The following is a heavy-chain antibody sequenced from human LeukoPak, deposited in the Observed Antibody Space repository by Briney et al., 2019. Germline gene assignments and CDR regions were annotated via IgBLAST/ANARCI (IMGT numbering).Heavy chain of an antibody. Sequence: GGSLRLSCAASGFTFSSYSMNWVRQAPGKGLEWVSSISSSSSYIYYADSVKGRFTISRDDAKNSLYLQMNSLRVEDTAVYYCARAKEDIVVVVAALDMDVWGKGTTVTISS. CDR1: GFTFSSYS. CDR3: ARAKEDIVVVVAALDMDV. CDR2: ISSSSSYI. V-gene: IGHV3-21*01. D-gene: IGHD2-15*01. J-gene: IGHJ6*03.